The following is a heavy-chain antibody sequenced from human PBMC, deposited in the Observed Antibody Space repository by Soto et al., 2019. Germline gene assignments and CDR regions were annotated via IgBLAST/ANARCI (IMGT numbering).Heavy chain of an antibody. D-gene: IGHD3-22*01. Sequence: TLSLTCAVSGGSISSGGFSWTWIRQPPGKGLELIGYIYYSGGTYYNPSLKSRVTISVDRSKNQSSLSLSSMTAADTAMYYCARPTFCLKRYYDATYYYFLDYWDQVTRVTVSS. CDR1: GGSISSGGFS. J-gene: IGHJ4*02. V-gene: IGHV4-30-2*01. CDR2: IYYSGGT. CDR3: ARPTFCLKRYYDATYYYFLDY.